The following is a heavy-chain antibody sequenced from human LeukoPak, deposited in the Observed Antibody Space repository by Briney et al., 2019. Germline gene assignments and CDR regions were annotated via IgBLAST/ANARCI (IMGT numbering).Heavy chain of an antibody. Sequence: SETLSLTCAVYGGSFSGYYWSWIRQPPGKGLEWIGEINHSGSTNYNPSLKSRVTISVDTSKNQFSLKLSSVTAADTAVYYCARAPTAARPRFDYWGQGTLVTVSS. J-gene: IGHJ4*02. CDR3: ARAPTAARPRFDY. CDR2: INHSGST. CDR1: GGSFSGYY. V-gene: IGHV4-34*01. D-gene: IGHD6-13*01.